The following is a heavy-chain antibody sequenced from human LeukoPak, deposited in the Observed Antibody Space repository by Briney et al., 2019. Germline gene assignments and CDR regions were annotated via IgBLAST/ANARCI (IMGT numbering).Heavy chain of an antibody. D-gene: IGHD2-8*01. CDR2: ISYDGSNK. V-gene: IGHV3-30*18. CDR3: AKDGGLMVYAIDY. CDR1: GFTFSSYG. Sequence: SGGSLRLSCAASGFTFSSYGMHWVRQAPGKGLEWVAVISYDGSNKYYADSVKGRFTISRDNSKNTLYLQMNSLRAEDTAVYYCAKDGGLMVYAIDYWGQGTLVTVSS. J-gene: IGHJ4*02.